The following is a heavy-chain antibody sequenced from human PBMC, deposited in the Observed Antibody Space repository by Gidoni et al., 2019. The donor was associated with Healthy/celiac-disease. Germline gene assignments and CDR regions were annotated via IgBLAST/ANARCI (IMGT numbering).Heavy chain of an antibody. Sequence: QVQLVQSGAEVKTPGSSVKVSCKASGCTFSSYASSWVRHAPGQGLEWMGGIIPIFGKANDAQKVQGRVTITADKSTSTADRELSSLRSEETAVYYCAVGLGYYGMDVWGQGTTVTVSS. V-gene: IGHV1-69*06. D-gene: IGHD2-15*01. CDR1: GCTFSSYA. J-gene: IGHJ6*02. CDR3: AVGLGYYGMDV. CDR2: IIPIFGKA.